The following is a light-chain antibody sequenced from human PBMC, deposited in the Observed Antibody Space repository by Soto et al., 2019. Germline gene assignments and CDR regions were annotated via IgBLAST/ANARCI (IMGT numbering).Light chain of an antibody. J-gene: IGLJ3*02. CDR3: SSYTTTITLV. V-gene: IGLV2-14*01. CDR2: EVR. CDR1: NRDVGSYNL. Sequence: QSALTQPASVSGSPGQSITIACTGTNRDVGSYNLVSWYQQRPGEAPKLIISEVRNRPSGISYRFTGSKSGNTASLTISGLQAEDEADYYCSSYTTTITLVFGGGTKVTVL.